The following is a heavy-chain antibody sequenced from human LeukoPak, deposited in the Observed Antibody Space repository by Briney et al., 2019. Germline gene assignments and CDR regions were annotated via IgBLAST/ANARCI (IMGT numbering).Heavy chain of an antibody. Sequence: SETLSLTCTVSGGSISSSSYYWGWIRQPPGKGLEWIGSIYYSGSTYYNPSLKSRVTISVDTSKNQFSLKLSSVTAADTAVYYCARPSYDSSGYYYVLDYWGQGTLVTVSS. V-gene: IGHV4-39*07. CDR1: GGSISSSSYY. D-gene: IGHD3-22*01. CDR3: ARPSYDSSGYYYVLDY. J-gene: IGHJ4*02. CDR2: IYYSGST.